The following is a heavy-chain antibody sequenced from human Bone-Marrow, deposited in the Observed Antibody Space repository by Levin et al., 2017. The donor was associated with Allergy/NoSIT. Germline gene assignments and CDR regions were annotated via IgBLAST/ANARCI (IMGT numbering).Heavy chain of an antibody. CDR2: IYPGDSDT. J-gene: IGHJ3*02. D-gene: IGHD1-26*01. CDR3: ARKMGVTPAFDI. CDR1: GYSFSTSW. V-gene: IGHV5-51*01. Sequence: GGSLRLSCKVSGYSFSTSWIAWVRQMPGKGLEWMGIIYPGDSDTIYNPSFQGQVTISADKSIDTAHLQWSSLKASDTAMYYCARKMGVTPAFDIWGQGTMVIVSP.